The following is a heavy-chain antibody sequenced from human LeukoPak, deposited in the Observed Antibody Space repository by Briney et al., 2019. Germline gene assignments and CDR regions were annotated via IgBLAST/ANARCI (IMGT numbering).Heavy chain of an antibody. Sequence: SGGSLTLSCGASGITFSDYWMHWVRQAPGKGLVWVSRINRDGSSTIYADSVKGRFTISRANAKNTVYLRMNSLRAEDPAVFYCATGLSQYYDFWGRGTLVTVSS. CDR1: GITFSDYW. D-gene: IGHD2-8*02. V-gene: IGHV3-74*01. CDR2: INRDGSST. CDR3: ATGLSQYYDF. J-gene: IGHJ2*01.